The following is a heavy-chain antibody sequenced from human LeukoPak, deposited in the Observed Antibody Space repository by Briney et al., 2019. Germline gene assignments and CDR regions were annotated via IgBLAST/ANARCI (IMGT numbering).Heavy chain of an antibody. V-gene: IGHV4-4*07. CDR3: ARHLASRSSSGWYYVDY. CDR1: GGSISSYY. Sequence: SETLSLTCTVSGGSISSYYWSWIRQPAGKGLEWIGRIYTSGSTNYNPSLKSRVTMSVDTSKNQFSLKLSSVTASDRAIYYCARHLASRSSSGWYYVDYWGQGTLVTVSS. CDR2: IYTSGST. J-gene: IGHJ4*02. D-gene: IGHD6-19*01.